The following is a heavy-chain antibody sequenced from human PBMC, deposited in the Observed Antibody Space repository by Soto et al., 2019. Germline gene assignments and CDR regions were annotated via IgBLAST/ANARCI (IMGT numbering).Heavy chain of an antibody. D-gene: IGHD4-17*01. V-gene: IGHV1-69*02. CDR1: GGTFSSYT. J-gene: IGHJ4*02. CDR2: IIPILGIA. CDR3: ARGGPYGDYVFDY. Sequence: ASVKVSCKASGGTFSSYTISWVRQAPGQGLEWVGRIIPILGIANYAQKFQGRVTITADKSTSTAYMELSSLRSEDTAVYYCARGGPYGDYVFDYWGQGTLVTVSS.